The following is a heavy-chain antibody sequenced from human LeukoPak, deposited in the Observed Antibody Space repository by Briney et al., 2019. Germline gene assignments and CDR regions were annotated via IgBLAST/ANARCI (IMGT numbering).Heavy chain of an antibody. V-gene: IGHV4-61*02. CDR3: ARERSSGYDRPFDY. J-gene: IGHJ4*02. CDR1: GGSISSGSYY. Sequence: SQTLSLTCTVSGGSISSGSYYWSWIRQPAGKGLEWIGRIYTSGSTNYSPSLKSRVTISVDTSKNQFPLKLSSVAAADTAVYFCARERSSGYDRPFDYWGQGTLVTVSS. D-gene: IGHD5-12*01. CDR2: IYTSGST.